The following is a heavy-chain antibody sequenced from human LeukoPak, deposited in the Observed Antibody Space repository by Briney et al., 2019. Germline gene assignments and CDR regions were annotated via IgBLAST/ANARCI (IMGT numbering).Heavy chain of an antibody. V-gene: IGHV4-38-2*02. Sequence: SETLSLTCTVSGYSISSGYYWGWIRQPPGKELEWTGSIYHSGSTYYNPSLKSRVTISVDTSKNQFSLKLSSVTAADTAVYYCASYVTAEEDAFDICGQGTMVTVSS. CDR2: IYHSGST. CDR1: GYSISSGYY. CDR3: ASYVTAEEDAFDI. D-gene: IGHD3-16*01. J-gene: IGHJ3*02.